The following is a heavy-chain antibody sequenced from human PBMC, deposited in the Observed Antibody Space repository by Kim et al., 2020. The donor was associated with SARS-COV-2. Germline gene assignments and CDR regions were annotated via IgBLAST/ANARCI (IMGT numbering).Heavy chain of an antibody. CDR3: ARGVPGY. CDR2: INDSGST. V-gene: IGHV4-34*01. J-gene: IGHJ4*02. CDR1: GGSFSGYQ. Sequence: SETLSLTCDVYGGSFSGYQWSWIRQSPGKGLEWIGQINDSGSTNYNPSLKSRVTISVDTSKNQFSLKLTSVTAADTAVYYCARGVPGYWGQGTLVTVSS.